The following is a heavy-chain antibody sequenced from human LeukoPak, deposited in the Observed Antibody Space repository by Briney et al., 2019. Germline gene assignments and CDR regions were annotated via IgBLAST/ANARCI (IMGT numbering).Heavy chain of an antibody. CDR1: GGSISSGHYY. CDR2: IYTSGNT. Sequence: SETLSLTCTVSGGSISSGHYYWSWIRQPAGKGLEWIGRIYTSGNTKYNPSLESRVTISVDTSKNQFSLKLSSVTAADTAVYYCARGYCSSTTCCGRGYFEYWGQGILVTVSS. D-gene: IGHD2-2*01. CDR3: ARGYCSSTTCCGRGYFEY. V-gene: IGHV4-61*02. J-gene: IGHJ4*02.